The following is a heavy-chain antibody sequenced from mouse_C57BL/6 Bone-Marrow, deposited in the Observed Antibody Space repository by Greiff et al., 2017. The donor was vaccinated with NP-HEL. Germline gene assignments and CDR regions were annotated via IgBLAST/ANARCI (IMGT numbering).Heavy chain of an antibody. J-gene: IGHJ3*01. CDR1: GYTFTSYW. Sequence: QVQLQQPGAELVKPGASVKMSCKASGYTFTSYWITWVQQRPGQGLEWIGDIYPGSGSTNYNDKFKSKATLPVDTSSSPAYMQLSSLTSEDSAVYYCAREELLWLRRGFAYWGQGTLVTVSA. D-gene: IGHD2-2*01. V-gene: IGHV1-55*01. CDR3: AREELLWLRRGFAY. CDR2: IYPGSGST.